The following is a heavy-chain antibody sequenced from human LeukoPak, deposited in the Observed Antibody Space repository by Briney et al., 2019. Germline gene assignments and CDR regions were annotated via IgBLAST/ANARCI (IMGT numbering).Heavy chain of an antibody. CDR3: AAGSGPADY. Sequence: PGRSLRLSCAASGFTFSSYAMHWVRQAPGKGLEWVAVISYDGSNKYYADSVKGRFTISRDNSKNTLYLQMNSLRAEDTAVYYCAAGSGPADYWGQGTLVTVSS. CDR1: GFTFSSYA. CDR2: ISYDGSNK. D-gene: IGHD3-10*01. V-gene: IGHV3-30-3*01. J-gene: IGHJ4*02.